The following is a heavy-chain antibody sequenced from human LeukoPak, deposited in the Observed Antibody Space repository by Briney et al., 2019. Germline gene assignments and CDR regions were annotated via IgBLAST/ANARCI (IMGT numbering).Heavy chain of an antibody. CDR2: ISGYNGNR. D-gene: IGHD4-17*01. V-gene: IGHV1-18*01. Sequence: ASVKVSCKASGYTFTNYGFSWVRQAPGQGLERMGSISGYNGNRNYPQRLQGRVTMTTDTSTRTVYMELRSLRSDDTAVYYCVPGGTVTTPPHYYFDYWGQGTLVTVSS. J-gene: IGHJ4*02. CDR1: GYTFTNYG. CDR3: VPGGTVTTPPHYYFDY.